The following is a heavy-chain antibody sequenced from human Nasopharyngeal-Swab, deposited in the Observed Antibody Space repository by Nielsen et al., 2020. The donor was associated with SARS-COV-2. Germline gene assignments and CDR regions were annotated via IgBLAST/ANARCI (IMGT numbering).Heavy chain of an antibody. D-gene: IGHD5-12*01. CDR3: AKDRDSGDDSEEYYHYYGMDV. J-gene: IGHJ6*02. CDR1: GFTFSNFA. Sequence: GGSLRLSCAASGFTFSNFAMSWVRQAPGKGLEWVSVISGDSDITYYTDSVRGRFTIPRDNSKNTLNLQMNNLRAEDTAIYYCAKDRDSGDDSEEYYHYYGMDVWGQGAPVTVSS. V-gene: IGHV3-23*01. CDR2: ISGDSDIT.